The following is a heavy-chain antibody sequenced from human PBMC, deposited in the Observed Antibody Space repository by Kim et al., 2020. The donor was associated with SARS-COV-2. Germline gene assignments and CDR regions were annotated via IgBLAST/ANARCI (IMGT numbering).Heavy chain of an antibody. V-gene: IGHV3-23*01. CDR1: GFTFSSYA. CDR3: AKGAYYDSSGYYYLYYYYYGMDV. D-gene: IGHD3-22*01. CDR2: ISGSGGST. Sequence: GGSLRLSCAASGFTFSSYAMSWVRQAPGKGLEWVSAISGSGGSTYYADSVKGRFTISRDNSKNTLYLQMNSLRAEDTAVYYCAKGAYYDSSGYYYLYYYYYGMDVWGQGTTVTVSS. J-gene: IGHJ6*02.